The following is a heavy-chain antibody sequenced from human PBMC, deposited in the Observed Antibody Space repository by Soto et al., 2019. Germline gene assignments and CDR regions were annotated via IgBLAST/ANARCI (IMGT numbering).Heavy chain of an antibody. CDR3: ARDGRKQLWVEGLHAMDV. D-gene: IGHD5-18*01. V-gene: IGHV1-18*01. CDR2: ISGYNGQT. J-gene: IGHJ6*02. CDR1: AYTFTSYG. Sequence: GPGVKKPGASVKVSCKASAYTFTSYGISWVRQAPGQGLEWMGWISGYNGQTNYAQKFRGRVTITTDASTSTAYMVLRSLRSDDPATYYCARDGRKQLWVEGLHAMDVCGQGTTVTVSS.